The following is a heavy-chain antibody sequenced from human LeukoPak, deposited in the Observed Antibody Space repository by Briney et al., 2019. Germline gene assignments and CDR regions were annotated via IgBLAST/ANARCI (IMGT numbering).Heavy chain of an antibody. CDR2: IYYSGST. J-gene: IGHJ5*02. D-gene: IGHD2-2*01. CDR1: GGSTSSSSYY. V-gene: IGHV4-39*01. CDR3: ARRGYCSSTSCYEYWFDP. Sequence: PSETLSLTCTVSGGSTSSSSYYWGWIRQPPGKGLEWIGIIYYSGSTYYNPSLKSRLTISVDTSKNQFSLKLSSVTATDTAVYYCARRGYCSSTSCYEYWFDPWGQGTLVTVSS.